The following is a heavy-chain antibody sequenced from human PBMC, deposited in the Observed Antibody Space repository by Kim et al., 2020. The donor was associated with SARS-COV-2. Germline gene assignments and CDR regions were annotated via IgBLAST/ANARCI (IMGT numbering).Heavy chain of an antibody. CDR3: ARVIGGRNY. D-gene: IGHD3-10*01. Sequence: GTANYAQKFQGRVTITADESTSTAYMELSSLRSEDTAVYYCARVIGGRNYWGQGTLVTVSS. CDR2: GTA. V-gene: IGHV1-69*01. J-gene: IGHJ4*02.